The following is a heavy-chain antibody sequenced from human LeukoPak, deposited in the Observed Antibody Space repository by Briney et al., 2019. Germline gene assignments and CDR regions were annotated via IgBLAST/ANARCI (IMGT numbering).Heavy chain of an antibody. J-gene: IGHJ6*03. CDR2: TNPTGGSS. Sequence: PGASVKVSCKASVYTYTSYYMHWVRQAPGQGLEWMGITNPTGGSSVYAQKFQGRVTMTRDMSTSTVYMELRSLRSDDTAVYYCARAKYSSSWYGAYYYYYYYMDVWGKGTTVTISS. CDR1: VYTYTSYY. D-gene: IGHD6-13*01. V-gene: IGHV1-46*01. CDR3: ARAKYSSSWYGAYYYYYYYMDV.